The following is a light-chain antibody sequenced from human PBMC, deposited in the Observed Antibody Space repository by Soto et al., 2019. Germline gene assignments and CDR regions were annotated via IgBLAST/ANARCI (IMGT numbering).Light chain of an antibody. Sequence: DIQMTQSPSSLSASVGDRVTITCRASQSISSYLNWYQQKPGKAPKLLIYAASSLQSGVPSRFSGSGSGTDSTLTISSLQPEDFATYYCQQSYSTPLTFGGGTKVDI. CDR1: QSISSY. J-gene: IGKJ4*01. CDR2: AAS. V-gene: IGKV1-39*01. CDR3: QQSYSTPLT.